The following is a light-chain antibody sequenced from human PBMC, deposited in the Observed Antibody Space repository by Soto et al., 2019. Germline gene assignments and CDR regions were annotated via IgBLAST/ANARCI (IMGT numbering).Light chain of an antibody. CDR2: EVN. CDR3: SSYTSSSNV. CDR1: SSDVGGYTY. V-gene: IGLV2-14*01. Sequence: QSVLTQPASVSGSPRQSITISCTGASSDVGGYTYVSWYQQHPGKAPKLMIYEVNNRPSGVSNRFSGSKSGNTASLTISGLQAEDEADYYRSSYTSSSNVFGTGTKVTVL. J-gene: IGLJ1*01.